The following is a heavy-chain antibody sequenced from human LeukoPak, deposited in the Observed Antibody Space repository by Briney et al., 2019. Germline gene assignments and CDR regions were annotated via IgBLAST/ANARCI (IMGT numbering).Heavy chain of an antibody. D-gene: IGHD1-26*01. Sequence: PGGSLRLSCAASGFTFSSYGLHWVRQAPGKGLEWVAVIWYDGSNKYYADSVKGRFTISRDNSRNTLYLQMNSLRAEDTAVYYCARASGSYDYWGQGTLVTVSS. V-gene: IGHV3-33*01. CDR2: IWYDGSNK. J-gene: IGHJ4*02. CDR3: ARASGSYDY. CDR1: GFTFSSYG.